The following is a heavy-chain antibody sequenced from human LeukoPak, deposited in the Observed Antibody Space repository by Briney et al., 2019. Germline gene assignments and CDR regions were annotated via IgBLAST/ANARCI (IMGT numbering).Heavy chain of an antibody. CDR1: GFTFSDYW. J-gene: IGHJ4*02. CDR3: ARDKLEGPTKLAF. V-gene: IGHV3-7*01. Sequence: GGSLRLSCEASGFTFSDYWMSWVRQAPGKRLEWVVNIKQDGSENYYVDSVAGRFTISRDNAKNSLYLQMNSLRVEDTAVYYCARDKLEGPTKLAFWGRGTLVTVSS. CDR2: IKQDGSEN. D-gene: IGHD1-26*01.